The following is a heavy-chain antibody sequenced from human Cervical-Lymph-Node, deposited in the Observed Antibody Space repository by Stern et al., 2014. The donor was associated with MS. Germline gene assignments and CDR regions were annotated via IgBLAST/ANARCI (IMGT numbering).Heavy chain of an antibody. J-gene: IGHJ6*02. Sequence: MQLVESGGGVVQPGRSLRLSCAASGFTFSSCGMHWVRQAPGKGLEWVAVILHDGSNKYSPESVKGRFTISRDKSKNTLYLQMNSLRAEDTAVYYCAKGGGLDHWGYYGMDVWGQGTTVTVSS. CDR2: ILHDGSNK. D-gene: IGHD2-15*01. CDR3: AKGGGLDHWGYYGMDV. V-gene: IGHV3-30*18. CDR1: GFTFSSCG.